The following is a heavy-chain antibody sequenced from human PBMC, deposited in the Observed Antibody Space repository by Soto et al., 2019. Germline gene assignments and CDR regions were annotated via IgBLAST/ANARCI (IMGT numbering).Heavy chain of an antibody. J-gene: IGHJ3*02. CDR1: GGSISSGGYY. CDR3: ARGTYGSGSYPNAFDI. V-gene: IGHV4-31*03. CDR2: IYYSGST. D-gene: IGHD3-10*01. Sequence: SETLSLTCTVSGGSISSGGYYWSWIRQHPGKGLEWIGYIYYSGSTYYNPSLKSRVTISVDTSKNQFSLKLSSVTAADTAVYYCARGTYGSGSYPNAFDIWGQGTMVTVSS.